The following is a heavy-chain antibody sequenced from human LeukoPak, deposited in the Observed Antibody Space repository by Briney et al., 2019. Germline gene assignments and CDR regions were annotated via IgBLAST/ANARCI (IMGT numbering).Heavy chain of an antibody. CDR2: IIPIFGTA. D-gene: IGHD3-22*01. Sequence: APVKVSCKASGGTFSSYAINWVRQAPGQGLEWMGGIIPIFGTANYAQKFQGRVTITTDESTSTAYMELSSLRSEDTAVYYCARGLGSSGYYSYFDYWGQGTLVTVSS. V-gene: IGHV1-69*05. CDR3: ARGLGSSGYYSYFDY. CDR1: GGTFSSYA. J-gene: IGHJ4*02.